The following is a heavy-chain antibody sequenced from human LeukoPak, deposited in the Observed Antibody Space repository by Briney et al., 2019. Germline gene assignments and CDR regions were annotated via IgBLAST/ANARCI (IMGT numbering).Heavy chain of an antibody. J-gene: IGHJ4*02. Sequence: PSETLSLTCTVSGGSISSSSYYWGWIRQPPGKGLEWIGSIYYSGSTYYNPSLKSRVTISVDTSKNQFSLKLSSVTAADTAVYYCARDSAHGEIGILDYWGQGTLVTVSS. CDR3: ARDSAHGEIGILDY. V-gene: IGHV4-39*07. CDR1: GGSISSSSYY. CDR2: IYYSGST. D-gene: IGHD2/OR15-2a*01.